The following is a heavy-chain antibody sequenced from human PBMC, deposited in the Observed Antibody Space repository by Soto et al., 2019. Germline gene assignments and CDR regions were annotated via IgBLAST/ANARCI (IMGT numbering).Heavy chain of an antibody. J-gene: IGHJ4*02. CDR3: ARDITGTTSY. CDR2: ISSSGNTI. D-gene: IGHD1-7*01. Sequence: EVQLVESGGGLVQPGGSLRLSCAASGFSFSTYTMNWVRQAPGKGLEWVSYISSSGNTIYYADSVKGRFTISRDNAKNSLYLQMNSLRDEDTAVYYCARDITGTTSYWGQGTLVTVS. CDR1: GFSFSTYT. V-gene: IGHV3-48*02.